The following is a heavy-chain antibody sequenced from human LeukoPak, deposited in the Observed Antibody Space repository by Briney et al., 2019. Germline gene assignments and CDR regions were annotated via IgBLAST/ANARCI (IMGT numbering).Heavy chain of an antibody. CDR1: GFPFSSYW. D-gene: IGHD4-11*01. CDR2: ISSSGSTI. CDR3: AGENSNYSVSDAFDI. Sequence: PGGSLRLSCTASGFPFSSYWMAWVRQAPGKGLEWVSYISSSGSTIYYADSVKGRFTISRDNAKNSLYLQMNSLRAEDTAVYYCAGENSNYSVSDAFDIWGQGTMVTVSS. J-gene: IGHJ3*02. V-gene: IGHV3-48*03.